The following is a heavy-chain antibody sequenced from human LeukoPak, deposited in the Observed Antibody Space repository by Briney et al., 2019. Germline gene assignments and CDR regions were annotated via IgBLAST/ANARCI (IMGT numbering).Heavy chain of an antibody. CDR3: ASINFGISSGRVS. CDR2: ISSSSSYI. CDR1: GFTFSSYS. V-gene: IGHV3-21*01. J-gene: IGHJ5*02. D-gene: IGHD6-6*01. Sequence: GGSLRLSCAAPGFTFSSYSMNWVRQAPGKGLEWVSSISSSSSYIYYADSVKGRFTISRDNAKNSLYLQMNSLRAEDTAVYYCASINFGISSGRVSWGQGTLVTVSS.